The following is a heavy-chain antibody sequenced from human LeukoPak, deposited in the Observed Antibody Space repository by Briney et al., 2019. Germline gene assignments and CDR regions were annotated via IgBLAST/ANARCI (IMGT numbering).Heavy chain of an antibody. Sequence: PSETLSLTCTVSGGSISSYYLSWIRQPPGKGLEWIGYIYYSGSTNYNPSLKSRVTMSVDTSKNQFSLKLSSVTAADTAVYYCARDSPYGPLDYWGQGTLVTVSS. CDR1: GGSISSYY. CDR3: ARDSPYGPLDY. CDR2: IYYSGST. V-gene: IGHV4-59*12. J-gene: IGHJ4*02. D-gene: IGHD4-17*01.